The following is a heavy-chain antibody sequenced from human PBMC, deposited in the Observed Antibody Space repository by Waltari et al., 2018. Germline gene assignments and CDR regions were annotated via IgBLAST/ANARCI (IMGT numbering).Heavy chain of an antibody. V-gene: IGHV3-74*01. CDR3: VAATPSSDH. D-gene: IGHD6-6*01. Sequence: DVQLVESGGGLVQPGGYVRLSCATSGFILSNYGMHWVRQVPGKGLVWVSRINSDGSSTTYADSVKGRFSISRDSASSTLYLQMNSLRAEDTAVYYCVAATPSSDHWGQGTLVTVSS. CDR2: INSDGSST. CDR1: GFILSNYG. J-gene: IGHJ5*02.